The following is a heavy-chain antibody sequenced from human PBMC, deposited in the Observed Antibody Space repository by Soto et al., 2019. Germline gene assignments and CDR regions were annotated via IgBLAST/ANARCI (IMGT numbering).Heavy chain of an antibody. V-gene: IGHV1-46*01. CDR3: ARKGCCAPKVTTSYSGFDY. J-gene: IGHJ4*02. CDR2: INPSGGST. D-gene: IGHD4-17*01. CDR1: GYTFTSYY. Sequence: QVQLVQSGAEVKKPGASVKVSCKASGYTFTSYYMHWVRQAPGQGLEWMGIINPSGGSTSYAQKFQGRVTMTRDTSTSTVYMDRSSLRSEDTAVYYCARKGCCAPKVTTSYSGFDYWGQGTLVTVSS.